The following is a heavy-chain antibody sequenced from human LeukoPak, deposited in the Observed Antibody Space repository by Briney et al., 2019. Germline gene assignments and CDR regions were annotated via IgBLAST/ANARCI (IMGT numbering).Heavy chain of an antibody. Sequence: PSETLSLTCPVSAGSISSGDYYWSWIRQPPGKGLEWTGLIYYSGSTYYNPSLKSRVTISVDTSKNQFSLKLSSVTAADTAVYYGARGGSGYDFGWFDPWGQGTLVTVSS. D-gene: IGHD5-12*01. CDR1: AGSISSGDYY. V-gene: IGHV4-30-4*01. CDR2: IYYSGST. J-gene: IGHJ5*02. CDR3: ARGGSGYDFGWFDP.